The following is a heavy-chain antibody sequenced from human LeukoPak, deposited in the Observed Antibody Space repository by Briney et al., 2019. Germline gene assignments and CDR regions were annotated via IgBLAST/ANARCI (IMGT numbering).Heavy chain of an antibody. CDR1: GGSISSYY. CDR2: IYYSGST. Sequence: SETLSLTCTVSGGSISSYYWSWIRQPPGKGLEWIGYIYYSGSTNYNPSLKSRVTISVDTSKNQLSLKLSSVTAADTAVYYCARLYSSGWSPPYYFDYWGQGTLVTVSS. CDR3: ARLYSSGWSPPYYFDY. V-gene: IGHV4-59*08. J-gene: IGHJ4*02. D-gene: IGHD6-19*01.